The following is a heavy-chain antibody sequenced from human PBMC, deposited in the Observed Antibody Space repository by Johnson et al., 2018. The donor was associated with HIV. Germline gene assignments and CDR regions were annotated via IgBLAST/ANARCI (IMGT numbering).Heavy chain of an antibody. V-gene: IGHV3-9*01. CDR3: AKDSRRAAAGRIGLCAFDI. Sequence: VLLLESGGDLVKPGGSLRLSCAASGFTFSSYAMHWVRQAPGKGLEWVSGISWNSGSIGYADSVKGRFTISRDNAKNSLYLQMNSLRAEDTALYYCAKDSRRAAAGRIGLCAFDIWGQGTMVTVSS. CDR1: GFTFSSYA. D-gene: IGHD6-13*01. J-gene: IGHJ3*02. CDR2: ISWNSGSI.